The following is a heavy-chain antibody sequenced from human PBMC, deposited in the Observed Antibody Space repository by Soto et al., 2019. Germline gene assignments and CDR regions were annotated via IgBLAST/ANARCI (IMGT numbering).Heavy chain of an antibody. V-gene: IGHV3-7*05. CDR2: IKEDGSET. D-gene: IGHD3-10*01. Sequence: GGSLRLSCAASAFILRRYSMTWVRQAPGKRLEWVANIKEDGSETYYVDSVKGRFTISRDNAKNSLYLQLNSLRAEDTAVYYCAREVLVWFGEFLDDYYYHVMDVWGQRTTVTVSS. J-gene: IGHJ6*02. CDR1: AFILRRYS. CDR3: AREVLVWFGEFLDDYYYHVMDV.